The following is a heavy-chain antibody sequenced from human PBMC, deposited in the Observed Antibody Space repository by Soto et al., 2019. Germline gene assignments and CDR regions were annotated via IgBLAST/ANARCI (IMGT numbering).Heavy chain of an antibody. J-gene: IGHJ5*02. Sequence: QVQLVESGGGVVQPGRSLRLSCAASGFTFSSYGMHWVRQAPGKGLEWVAVISYDGSNKYYADSVKGRFTISRDNSKNTLYLQMNSLRAEDTAVYYCAKDRGDGYNYRSWFDPWGQGTLVTVSS. CDR2: ISYDGSNK. CDR3: AKDRGDGYNYRSWFDP. V-gene: IGHV3-30*18. D-gene: IGHD5-12*01. CDR1: GFTFSSYG.